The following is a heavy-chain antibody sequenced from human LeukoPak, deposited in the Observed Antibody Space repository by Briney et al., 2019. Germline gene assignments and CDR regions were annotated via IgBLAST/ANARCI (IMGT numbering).Heavy chain of an antibody. Sequence: PGGSLRLSCAASGFTFSSYWMSWVRQAPGKGLEWVANMKQDESEKYYVDSVKGRFTISRDNAKNSLYLQMNSLRAEDTAVYYCARDGGAYVLDPWGQGTLVTVSS. D-gene: IGHD3-10*02. CDR3: ARDGGAYVLDP. CDR1: GFTFSSYW. CDR2: MKQDESEK. J-gene: IGHJ5*02. V-gene: IGHV3-7*01.